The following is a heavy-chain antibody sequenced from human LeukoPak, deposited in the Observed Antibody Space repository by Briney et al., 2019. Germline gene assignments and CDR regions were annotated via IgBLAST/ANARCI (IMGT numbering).Heavy chain of an antibody. Sequence: ASVKVSCKSSGCTFTSYGITWVRQAPGQGLEWMGWINTYYGNTDYAQNFQDRVTMTTDTSTSTAYMELRSLRSDDTAVYYCARGRFGDISFDYWGQGTLVTVSS. J-gene: IGHJ4*02. CDR2: INTYYGNT. V-gene: IGHV1-18*01. D-gene: IGHD3-10*01. CDR1: GCTFTSYG. CDR3: ARGRFGDISFDY.